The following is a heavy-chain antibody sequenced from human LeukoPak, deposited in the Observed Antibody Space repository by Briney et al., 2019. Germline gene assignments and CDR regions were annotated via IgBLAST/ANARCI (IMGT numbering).Heavy chain of an antibody. Sequence: PGGSLRLSCAASGFTFNSYWMHWVRHAPGKGLVWVSRIDEDGKTMDYADSVKGRFTISRDNAKDTLYLQMSSLRDEDTAVYYCVSDLCGGDDQWGRGTLVTVSS. CDR2: IDEDGKTM. D-gene: IGHD3-3*01. CDR3: VSDLCGGDDQ. CDR1: GFTFNSYW. J-gene: IGHJ5*02. V-gene: IGHV3-74*01.